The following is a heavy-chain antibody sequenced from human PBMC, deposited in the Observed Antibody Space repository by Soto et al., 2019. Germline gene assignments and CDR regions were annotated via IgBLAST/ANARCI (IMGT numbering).Heavy chain of an antibody. J-gene: IGHJ4*02. CDR1: GYSFTGYY. CDR3: ARGDYGTGGYPFPYFDY. CDR2: INPDSGAT. V-gene: IGHV1-2*02. Sequence: HEHLVQSGAEVKRPGASLKVSCKASGYSFTGYYIHWVRQAPGQGLEWMGWINPDSGATNYAKNFQGRVTLTSDTSISTAAMDLTSRTSDYTAVYYCARGDYGTGGYPFPYFDYWGQGTLVIVSS. D-gene: IGHD2-8*02.